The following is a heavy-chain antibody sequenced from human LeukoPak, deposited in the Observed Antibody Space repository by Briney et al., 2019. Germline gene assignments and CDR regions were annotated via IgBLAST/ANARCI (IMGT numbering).Heavy chain of an antibody. D-gene: IGHD3-22*01. V-gene: IGHV3-30*02. CDR3: AKKKDYYDTSGAFDI. Sequence: GGSLRLSCAASGLSFSTYGIHWVRQAPGKGLEWVSFIQYSGINKYYADSVKGRFIISRDNSKNTLYLQMNSLRAEDTALYYCAKKKDYYDTSGAFDIWGQGTMVTVSS. J-gene: IGHJ3*02. CDR2: IQYSGINK. CDR1: GLSFSTYG.